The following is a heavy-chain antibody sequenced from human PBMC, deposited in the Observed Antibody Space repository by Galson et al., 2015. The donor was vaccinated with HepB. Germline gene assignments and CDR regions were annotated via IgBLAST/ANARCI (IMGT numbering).Heavy chain of an antibody. D-gene: IGHD2-15*01. V-gene: IGHV3-33*01. CDR3: VRDQGCSGGSCYSGHYYYGMDV. CDR1: GFTFSSYG. J-gene: IGHJ6*02. Sequence: SLRLSCAASGFTFSSYGMHWVRQAPGKGLEWVAVIWYDGSNKYYADSVKGRFTISRDNSKNTLYLQMNSLRAEDTAVYYCVRDQGCSGGSCYSGHYYYGMDVWGQGTTVTVSS. CDR2: IWYDGSNK.